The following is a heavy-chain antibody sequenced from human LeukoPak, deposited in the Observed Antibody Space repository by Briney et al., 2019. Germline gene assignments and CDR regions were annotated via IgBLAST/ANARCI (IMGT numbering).Heavy chain of an antibody. CDR2: IYYSGST. CDR1: GGSISSHY. D-gene: IGHD5-18*01. J-gene: IGHJ4*02. Sequence: SETLSLTCTVSGGSISSHYWSWIRQPPGKGLEWIGYIYYSGSTNYNPSLKSRVTISVDTSKNQFSLKLSSVTAADTAVYYCARGVTALPPDYWGQGTLVTVSS. CDR3: ARGVTALPPDY. V-gene: IGHV4-59*11.